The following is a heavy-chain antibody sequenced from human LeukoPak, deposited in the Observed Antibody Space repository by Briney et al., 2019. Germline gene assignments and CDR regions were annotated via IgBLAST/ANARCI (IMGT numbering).Heavy chain of an antibody. D-gene: IGHD2-15*01. Sequence: PGGSLRLSCAASGFTFSSYSMNWFRQAPGKGLEWVSAIINNSSYTYYADSVKGRFTISRDNAKNPLYLQMNSLRAEDTAVYYCSSPCSGGSCSLARDWGERTLVTLSS. V-gene: IGHV3-21*04. CDR1: GFTFSSYS. CDR3: SSPCSGGSCSLARD. J-gene: IGHJ4*02. CDR2: IINNSSYT.